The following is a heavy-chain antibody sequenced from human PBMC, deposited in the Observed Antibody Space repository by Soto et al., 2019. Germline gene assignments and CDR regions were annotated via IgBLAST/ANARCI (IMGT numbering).Heavy chain of an antibody. J-gene: IGHJ4*02. CDR2: IIPIFGTA. CDR3: ARELTIAVAGTFDY. V-gene: IGHV1-69*13. CDR1: GGTFSSYA. Sequence: SVKVSCKASGGTFSSYAISWVRQAPGQGLEWMGGIIPIFGTANYAQKFQGRVTITADESTSTAYMELSSLRSEDTAVYYCARELTIAVAGTFDYWGQGTLVTVSS. D-gene: IGHD6-19*01.